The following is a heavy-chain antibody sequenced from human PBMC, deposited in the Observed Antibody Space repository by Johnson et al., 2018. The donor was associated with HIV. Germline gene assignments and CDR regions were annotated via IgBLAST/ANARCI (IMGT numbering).Heavy chain of an antibody. Sequence: VQLVESGGGLVQPGGSLRLSCAASGFTFDDYGMSWVRQAPGKGLEWVSGINWNGGRTGCGDSVMGRFTISRDDSKNTLYLQMNSLKIEDTAVYYCTSVSSGWYGGAFDIWGQGTMVTVSS. CDR3: TSVSSGWYGGAFDI. D-gene: IGHD6-19*01. CDR1: GFTFDDYG. J-gene: IGHJ3*02. V-gene: IGHV3-20*04. CDR2: INWNGGRT.